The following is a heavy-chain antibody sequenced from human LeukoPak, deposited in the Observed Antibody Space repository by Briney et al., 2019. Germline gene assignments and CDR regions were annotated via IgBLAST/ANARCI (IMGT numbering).Heavy chain of an antibody. CDR2: ISSSSSYT. V-gene: IGHV3-11*05. CDR1: GFTFSDYY. J-gene: IGHJ5*02. D-gene: IGHD3-10*01. CDR3: AREQDFGEPHNP. Sequence: GGSLRLSCAASGFTFSDYYMSWIRQAPGKGLEWVSYISSSSSYTNYADSVKGRFTISRDNAKNSLYLQMNSLRAEDTAVYYCAREQDFGEPHNPWGQGTLVTVSS.